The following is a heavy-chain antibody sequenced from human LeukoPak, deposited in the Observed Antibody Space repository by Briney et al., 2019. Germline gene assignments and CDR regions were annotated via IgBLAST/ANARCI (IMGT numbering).Heavy chain of an antibody. CDR1: GFAFRSHA. V-gene: IGHV3-30*02. CDR3: AKIPYGDYVLDYYYYMDV. CDR2: IRYDGSKK. Sequence: GGSPRLSCTASGFAFRSHAMHWVRQAPGKGLEWVAFIRYDGSKKFYADSVKGRFTISRDNSKNTLYLQMYSLRAEDTAVYYCAKIPYGDYVLDYYYYMDVWGKGTTVTISS. J-gene: IGHJ6*03. D-gene: IGHD4-17*01.